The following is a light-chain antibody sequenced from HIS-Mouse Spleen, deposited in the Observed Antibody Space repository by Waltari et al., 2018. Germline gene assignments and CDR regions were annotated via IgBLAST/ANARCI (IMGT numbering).Light chain of an antibody. V-gene: IGLV2-23*01. CDR1: SSAVGSDNL. CDR2: EGS. J-gene: IGLJ3*02. CDR3: CSYAGSSTWV. Sequence: QSALTQPASASGSPGQSITISCTGTSSAVGSDNLVSWYQQHPGKAPKLMIYEGSKRPSGVSNRFSGSKSGNTASLTISGLQAEDEADYYCCSYAGSSTWVFGGGTKLTVL.